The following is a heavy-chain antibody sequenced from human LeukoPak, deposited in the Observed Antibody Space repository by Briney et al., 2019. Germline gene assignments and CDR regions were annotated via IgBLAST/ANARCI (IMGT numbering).Heavy chain of an antibody. V-gene: IGHV1-8*01. Sequence: ASVNVSCKASGYTFTSYDFNWVRQATGQRPEWMGWMSPNSGDTGYAQKFQDRVTMTRNTSISTAYMELSSLRSDDTAVYYCARDSEPSYSSSWYVNYYGMDVWGQGTTVTVSS. J-gene: IGHJ6*02. CDR1: GYTFTSYD. CDR2: MSPNSGDT. CDR3: ARDSEPSYSSSWYVNYYGMDV. D-gene: IGHD6-13*01.